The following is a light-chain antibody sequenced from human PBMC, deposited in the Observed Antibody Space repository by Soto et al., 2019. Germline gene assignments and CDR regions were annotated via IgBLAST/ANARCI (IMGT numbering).Light chain of an antibody. CDR1: SSDVGSYNL. CDR3: CSYAGSTTFGV. Sequence: QSALTQPASVSGSPGQSITISCTGTSSDVGSYNLVSWYQQHPGKAPKLSIYEVSKRPSGVSNRFSGSKSGNTASLTIYGLQAEDETNSYCCSYAGSTTFGVFGGGTKLTVL. J-gene: IGLJ3*02. V-gene: IGLV2-23*02. CDR2: EVS.